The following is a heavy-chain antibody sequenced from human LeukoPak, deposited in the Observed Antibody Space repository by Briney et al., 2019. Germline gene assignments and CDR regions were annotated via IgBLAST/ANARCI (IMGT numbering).Heavy chain of an antibody. D-gene: IGHD1-1*01. J-gene: IGHJ2*01. CDR1: GGSISSYY. CDR3: ARDPGYPTNWYFDL. CDR2: IYYSGST. V-gene: IGHV4-59*12. Sequence: PSETLSLTCTVSGGSISSYYWSWIRQPPGKGLEWIGYIYYSGSTNYNPSLKSRVTISVDKPKNQFSLKLSSVTAADTAVYYCARDPGYPTNWYFDLWGRGTLVTVSS.